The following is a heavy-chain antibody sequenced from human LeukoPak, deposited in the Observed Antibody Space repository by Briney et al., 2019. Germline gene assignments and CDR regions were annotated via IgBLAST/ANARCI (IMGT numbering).Heavy chain of an antibody. V-gene: IGHV3-53*01. D-gene: IGHD2-2*01. CDR2: TCSGVST. CDR1: GFTVSSNY. Sequence: GGSLRLSCAASGFTVSSNYMSWVRQAPGEGLEWDTVTCSGVSTYYADSVKGRFTISRDNSKNTLYLQMNSQRAEDTAVNYCARDQYQLGYMDVWGKGTTVTVSS. J-gene: IGHJ6*03. CDR3: ARDQYQLGYMDV.